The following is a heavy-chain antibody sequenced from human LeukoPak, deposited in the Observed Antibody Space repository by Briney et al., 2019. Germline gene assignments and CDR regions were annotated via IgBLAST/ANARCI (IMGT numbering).Heavy chain of an antibody. Sequence: SETLSLTCTVSGGSISSYYWSWIRQPPGKGLEWIGYIYYSGSTNYNPSLKSRVTTSVDTSKNQFSLKLSSVTAADTAVYYCARQLERRLGYFDYWGQGTLVTVSS. V-gene: IGHV4-59*08. CDR2: IYYSGST. CDR1: GGSISSYY. D-gene: IGHD1-1*01. J-gene: IGHJ4*02. CDR3: ARQLERRLGYFDY.